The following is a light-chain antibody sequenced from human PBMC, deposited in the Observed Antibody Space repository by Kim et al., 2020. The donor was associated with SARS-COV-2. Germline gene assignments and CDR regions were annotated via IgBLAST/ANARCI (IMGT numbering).Light chain of an antibody. Sequence: GPSITISFTGTSSDVGCYNYVSWYQQHPGKAPQLMIYDVSKRPSGVSNRFSGSKSGNTASLTISGLQAEDEADYYCSSYTSSNTLVFGGGTQLTVL. J-gene: IGLJ3*02. CDR1: SSDVGCYNY. V-gene: IGLV2-14*04. CDR2: DVS. CDR3: SSYTSSNTLV.